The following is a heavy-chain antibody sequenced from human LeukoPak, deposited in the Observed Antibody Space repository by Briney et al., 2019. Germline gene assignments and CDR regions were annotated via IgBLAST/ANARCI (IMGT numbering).Heavy chain of an antibody. V-gene: IGHV3-73*01. CDR1: GFTFSGSA. Sequence: GRSLRLSCAASGFTFSGSAMHWVRQASGKGLEWVGRIRSKANSYATAYAASVKGRFTISRDDSKNTAYLQMNSLKTEDTAVYYCTRHSQWLVPGYYYYYMDVWGKGTTVTVSS. CDR3: TRHSQWLVPGYYYYYMDV. CDR2: IRSKANSYAT. J-gene: IGHJ6*03. D-gene: IGHD6-19*01.